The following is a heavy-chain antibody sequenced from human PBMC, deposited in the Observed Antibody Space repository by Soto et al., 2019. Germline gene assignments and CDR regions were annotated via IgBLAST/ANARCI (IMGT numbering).Heavy chain of an antibody. CDR2: ISSSSSYI. J-gene: IGHJ4*02. V-gene: IGHV3-21*01. D-gene: IGHD6-19*01. CDR1: GFTFSSYS. CDR3: ARDSRAVAGIQEDY. Sequence: EVQLVESGGGLVKPGGSLRLSCAASGFTFSSYSMNWVRQAPGKGLEWVSSISSSSSYIYYADSVKGRFTISRDNAKNSLYLQMNSLRAEDTAVYYCARDSRAVAGIQEDYWGQGILVTVSS.